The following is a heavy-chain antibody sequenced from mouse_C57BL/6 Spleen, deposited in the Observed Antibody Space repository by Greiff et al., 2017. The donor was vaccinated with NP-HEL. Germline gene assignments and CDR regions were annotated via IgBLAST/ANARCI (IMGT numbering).Heavy chain of an antibody. CDR3: AREGAYYSNYGGAMDY. CDR2: INPNNGGT. Sequence: EVQLQQSGPELVKPGASVKIPCKASGYTFTDYNMDWVKQSHGKSLEWIGDINPNNGGTIYNQKFKGKATLTVDKSSSTAYMELRSLTSEDTAVYYCAREGAYYSNYGGAMDYWGQGTSVTVSS. V-gene: IGHV1-18*01. CDR1: GYTFTDYN. D-gene: IGHD2-5*01. J-gene: IGHJ4*01.